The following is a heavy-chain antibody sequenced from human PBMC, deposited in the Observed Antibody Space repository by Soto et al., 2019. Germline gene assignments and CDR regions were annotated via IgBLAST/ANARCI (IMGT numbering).Heavy chain of an antibody. CDR2: ISFDGNIK. J-gene: IGHJ4*02. D-gene: IGHD3-16*02. CDR3: AKVLERSMITFGGVIAY. V-gene: IGHV3-30*18. Sequence: QVQLVESGGGVVQPGRSLRLSCAASGFTFSTYGMHWVRQAPGKGLEWVAVISFDGNIKYYADSVKGRFTISRDNSKYTLYLEMDSLSADDTAIYYCAKVLERSMITFGGVIAYWGQGALVTVSP. CDR1: GFTFSTYG.